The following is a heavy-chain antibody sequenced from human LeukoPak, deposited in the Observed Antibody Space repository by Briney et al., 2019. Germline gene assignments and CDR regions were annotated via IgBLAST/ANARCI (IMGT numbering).Heavy chain of an antibody. CDR3: ARWIVVVPAARRYFVY. D-gene: IGHD2-2*01. CDR2: INHSGST. J-gene: IGHJ4*02. Sequence: SETLSLTCAGYGGSFSGYYWSWIRQPPGKGLEWIGEINHSGSTNYNPSLKSRVTISVDTSKNQFSLKLSSVTAADTAVYYCARWIVVVPAARRYFVYWGQGTLVTVSS. CDR1: GGSFSGYY. V-gene: IGHV4-34*01.